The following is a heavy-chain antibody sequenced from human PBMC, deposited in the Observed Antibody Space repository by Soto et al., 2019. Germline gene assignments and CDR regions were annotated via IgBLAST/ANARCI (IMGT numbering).Heavy chain of an antibody. J-gene: IGHJ5*02. Sequence: PSETLSLTCTVSGCSISSYYWSWIRQPPGKGLEWIGYIYYSGSTNYNPSLKSRVTISVDTSKNQFSLKLSSVTAADTAVYYCARQATYIWGSYRYNWFDPWGQGTLVTVSS. CDR2: IYYSGST. CDR3: ARQATYIWGSYRYNWFDP. D-gene: IGHD3-16*02. V-gene: IGHV4-59*08. CDR1: GCSISSYY.